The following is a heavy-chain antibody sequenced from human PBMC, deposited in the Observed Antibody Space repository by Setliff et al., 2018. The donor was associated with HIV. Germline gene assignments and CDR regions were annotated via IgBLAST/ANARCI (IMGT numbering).Heavy chain of an antibody. CDR3: VRQHGDYAFDP. CDR2: INYKGDT. D-gene: IGHD4-17*01. CDR1: GGSFPAYY. V-gene: IGHV4-34*01. Sequence: KASETLSLTCAVYGGSFPAYYWNWIRQPPGRGLEWIGEINYKGDTTYNPSLKSRVNMFIDTSKKQFSLKVASVTAADTAVYYCVRQHGDYAFDPWGQGTLVTVSS. J-gene: IGHJ5*02.